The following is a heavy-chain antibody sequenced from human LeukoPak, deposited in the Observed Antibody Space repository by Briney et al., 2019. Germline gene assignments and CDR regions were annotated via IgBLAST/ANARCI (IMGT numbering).Heavy chain of an antibody. CDR2: IIPIFGTA. Sequence: ASVKVSCKASGYTFTSYGISWVRQAPGQGLEWMGGIIPIFGTANYAQKFRGRVTITADKSTRTAYMELSSLRSDDTAVYYCASGLYYYDSSGYLPDYWGQGTLVTVSS. CDR1: GYTFTSYG. J-gene: IGHJ4*02. CDR3: ASGLYYYDSSGYLPDY. D-gene: IGHD3-22*01. V-gene: IGHV1-69*06.